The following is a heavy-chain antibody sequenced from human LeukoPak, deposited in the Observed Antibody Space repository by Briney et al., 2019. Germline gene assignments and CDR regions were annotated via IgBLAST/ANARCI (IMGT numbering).Heavy chain of an antibody. D-gene: IGHD4-17*01. Sequence: SETLSLTCTVSGYSISSDYYWGWIRQPPGKGLEWIGTIYHSGSTSYNPSLKSRVTISVDTSKNQFSLKLSSVTAADTAVYYCAEDAARGMTTGANFYLLGQGTLGTGS. CDR1: GYSISSDYY. V-gene: IGHV4-38-2*02. J-gene: IGHJ4*02. CDR2: IYHSGST. CDR3: AEDAARGMTTGANFYL.